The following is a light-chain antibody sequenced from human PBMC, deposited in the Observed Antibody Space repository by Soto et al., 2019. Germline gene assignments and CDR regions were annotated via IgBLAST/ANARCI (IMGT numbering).Light chain of an antibody. Sequence: QSALTQPASVSGSPGQSITISCSGTTADVGGYNYVSWYQQHPGKAPILLIYDVSDRPSGASNRFSGSKSGNTASLTISGLQAEDEADYYCSSYTNSSPFIFGAGTKLTVL. V-gene: IGLV2-14*01. J-gene: IGLJ2*01. CDR1: TADVGGYNY. CDR3: SSYTNSSPFI. CDR2: DVS.